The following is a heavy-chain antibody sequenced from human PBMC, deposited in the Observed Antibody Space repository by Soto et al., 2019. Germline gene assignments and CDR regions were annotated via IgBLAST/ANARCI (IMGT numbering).Heavy chain of an antibody. J-gene: IGHJ4*02. CDR3: AKSHGGYGGVDY. Sequence: QVQLVESGGGVVQPGRSLRLSCAASGFTFSSYGMHWVRQAPGKGLEWVAVISYDGSNKYYADSVKGRFTISRDNSKNPLYLQMNSMRAADTAVYYCAKSHGGYGGVDYWGPGTLVTVSS. V-gene: IGHV3-30*18. CDR2: ISYDGSNK. CDR1: GFTFSSYG. D-gene: IGHD5-12*01.